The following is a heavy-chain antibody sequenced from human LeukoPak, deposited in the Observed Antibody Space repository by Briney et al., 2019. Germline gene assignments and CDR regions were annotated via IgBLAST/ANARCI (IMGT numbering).Heavy chain of an antibody. Sequence: GGSLRLSCAVSGFNFDDYAIHWVRQGPGKGLEWVAGISANGGFISYGESVKGRFTISRDNPRNSVFLQMNFLRAEDMSMYSSTKEVQRWHSYSYRPSYALAIWGQGTMVSVSS. CDR3: TKEVQRWHSYSYRPSYALAI. J-gene: IGHJ3*02. CDR1: GFNFDDYA. CDR2: ISANGGFI. D-gene: IGHD3-22*01. V-gene: IGHV3-9*03.